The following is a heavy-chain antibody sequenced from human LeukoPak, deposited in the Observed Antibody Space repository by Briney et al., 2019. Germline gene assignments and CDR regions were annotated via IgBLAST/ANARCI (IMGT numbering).Heavy chain of an antibody. V-gene: IGHV3-21*01. CDR2: ISSSSSYI. J-gene: IGHJ5*02. Sequence: GGSLRLSCAASGFTFSSYSMNWARQAPGKGLEWVSSISSSSSYIYYADSVEGRFTISRDNAKNSLYLQMNSLRAEDTAVYYCARVCNTGDNWFDPWGQGTLVTVSS. CDR3: ARVCNTGDNWFDP. CDR1: GFTFSSYS.